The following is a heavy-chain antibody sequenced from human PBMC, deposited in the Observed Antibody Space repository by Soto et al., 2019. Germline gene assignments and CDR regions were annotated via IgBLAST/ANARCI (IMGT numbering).Heavy chain of an antibody. V-gene: IGHV1-69*12. CDR2: IIPMFGTA. CDR1: GGTFSTYA. D-gene: IGHD5-18*01. J-gene: IGHJ4*02. CDR3: ASGIQLWLRRINNGYSG. Sequence: QVQLVQSGAEVKKPESSVKVSCKAPGGTFSTYAISWVRQAPGQGLEWMGGIIPMFGTANYAQRFQDRVTLTAEESTNTAYMELSSLRSEDTAVYFCASGIQLWLRRINNGYSGWGQGTLVTVSS.